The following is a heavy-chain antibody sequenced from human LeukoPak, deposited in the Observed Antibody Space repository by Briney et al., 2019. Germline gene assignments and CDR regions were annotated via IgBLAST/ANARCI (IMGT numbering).Heavy chain of an antibody. Sequence: GGSLRLSCAASGFTFSDYYMSWLRQAPGKGLEWVSAISGSGGSTYYADSVKGRFTISRDNSKNTLYLQMNSLRAEDTAVYYCAKPERYNWFDHWGQGTLVTVSS. CDR2: ISGSGGST. D-gene: IGHD1-1*01. V-gene: IGHV3-23*01. CDR1: GFTFSDYY. CDR3: AKPERYNWFDH. J-gene: IGHJ5*02.